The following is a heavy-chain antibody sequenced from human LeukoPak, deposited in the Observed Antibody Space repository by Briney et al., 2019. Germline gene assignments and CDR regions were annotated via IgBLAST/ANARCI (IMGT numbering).Heavy chain of an antibody. CDR2: IYTSGST. CDR3: ARSQSLRYFAWPFDY. V-gene: IGHV4-4*07. J-gene: IGHJ4*02. CDR1: GGSISSYY. Sequence: SETLSLTCTVSGGSISSYYWSWIRQPAGKGLEWIGRIYTSGSTNYNPSLKSRVTMSVDTSKNQFSLKLSSVTAADTAVYYCARSQSLRYFAWPFDYWGQGTLVTVSS. D-gene: IGHD3-9*01.